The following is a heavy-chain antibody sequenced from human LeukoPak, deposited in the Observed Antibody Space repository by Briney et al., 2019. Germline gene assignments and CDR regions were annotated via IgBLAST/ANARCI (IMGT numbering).Heavy chain of an antibody. CDR2: IYYSGST. Sequence: SETLSLTCTVSGGSISSYYWSWIRQPPGKGLEWIGYIYYSGSTNYNPSLKSRVTISVDTSKNQFSLKLSSVTAADTAVYYCARFQGIIYDWGQGTLVTVSS. CDR1: GGSISSYY. CDR3: ARFQGIIYD. J-gene: IGHJ4*02. D-gene: IGHD2/OR15-2a*01. V-gene: IGHV4-59*01.